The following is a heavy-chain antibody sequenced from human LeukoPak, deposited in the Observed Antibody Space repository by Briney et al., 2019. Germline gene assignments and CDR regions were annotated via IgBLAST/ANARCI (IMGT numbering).Heavy chain of an antibody. CDR1: GYSISSGYY. V-gene: IGHV4-38-2*02. D-gene: IGHD4-23*01. J-gene: IGHJ5*01. CDR3: ARGSTVVTPLDS. Sequence: PSETLSLTCTVSGYSISSGYYWGWIRQPPGKGLEWIGSIYHSGNTYYNPSLKSRVTISVDTSKNQFSLKLSSVTAADTAVYYCARGSTVVTPLDSWGQGTLVTVSS. CDR2: IYHSGNT.